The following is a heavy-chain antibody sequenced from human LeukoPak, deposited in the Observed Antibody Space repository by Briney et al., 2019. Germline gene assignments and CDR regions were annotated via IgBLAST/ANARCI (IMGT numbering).Heavy chain of an antibody. CDR3: ARDASDHDAFDI. V-gene: IGHV4-30-4*08. CDR1: GGSIGSGDHY. Sequence: SQTLSLTCTVSGGSIGSGDHYWSWIRQPPGKGLEWIGYIYYSRSTYYNSSLRSRVTISVDTSKNQFSLKLSSVTAADTAVYYCARDASDHDAFDIWGRGTMVTVSS. J-gene: IGHJ3*02. CDR2: IYYSRST. D-gene: IGHD2-21*01.